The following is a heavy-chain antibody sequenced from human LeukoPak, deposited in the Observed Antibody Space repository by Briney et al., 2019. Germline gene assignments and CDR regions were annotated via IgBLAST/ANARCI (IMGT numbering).Heavy chain of an antibody. D-gene: IGHD3-10*01. CDR3: ATLDRSGGDYFDY. Sequence: VASVKVSCKASGYTFTGYYMHWVRQAPGQGLEWMGWINPNSGGTNYAQKFQGRVTMTRDTSISTAYMELSRLRSDDTAVYYCATLDRSGGDYFDYWGQGTLVTVSS. J-gene: IGHJ4*02. CDR1: GYTFTGYY. V-gene: IGHV1-2*02. CDR2: INPNSGGT.